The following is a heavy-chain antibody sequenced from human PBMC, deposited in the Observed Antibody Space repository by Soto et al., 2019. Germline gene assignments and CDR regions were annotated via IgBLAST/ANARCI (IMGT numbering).Heavy chain of an antibody. CDR3: ARLVYGDYGYYFDY. V-gene: IGHV4-34*01. D-gene: IGHD4-17*01. CDR1: GGSFSGYY. J-gene: IGHJ4*02. Sequence: SETLSLTCAVYGGSFSGYYWSWIRQPPGKGLEWIGEINHSGSTNYNPSLKSRVTISVDTSKNQFSLKLSSVTAADTAVYYCARLVYGDYGYYFDYWGQGTLVTV. CDR2: INHSGST.